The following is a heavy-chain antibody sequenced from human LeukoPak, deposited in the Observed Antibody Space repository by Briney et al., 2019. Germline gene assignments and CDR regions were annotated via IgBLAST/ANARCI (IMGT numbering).Heavy chain of an antibody. D-gene: IGHD3-10*01. V-gene: IGHV4-39*01. Sequence: SETLSLTCTVSGGSISSSSYYWGWIRQPPGKGLEWIGSIYYSGSTYYNPSLKSRVTISVDTSKNQFSLKLSSVTAADTAVYYCASWIPSYGSGSHYNIPTLFDYWGQGTLVTVSS. CDR1: GGSISSSSYY. CDR3: ASWIPSYGSGSHYNIPTLFDY. J-gene: IGHJ4*02. CDR2: IYYSGST.